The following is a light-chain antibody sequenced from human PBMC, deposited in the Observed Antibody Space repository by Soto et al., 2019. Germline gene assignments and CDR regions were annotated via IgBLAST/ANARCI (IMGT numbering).Light chain of an antibody. Sequence: DIQMTQSPSTLSASVGDRVTITCRASQSISSWLAWYQQKPGKAPKLLIYKASSLESGVPSRFSGSGSGTEFTLPISSLQPDDFATYYCQQYNSYPWTFGKGTKVE. CDR3: QQYNSYPWT. J-gene: IGKJ1*01. CDR1: QSISSW. V-gene: IGKV1-5*03. CDR2: KAS.